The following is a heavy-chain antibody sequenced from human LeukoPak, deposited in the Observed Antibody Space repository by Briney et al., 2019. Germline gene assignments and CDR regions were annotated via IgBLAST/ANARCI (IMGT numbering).Heavy chain of an antibody. CDR3: ARSSGYWYYYYGVDV. Sequence: SETLSLTCAVYGGSFSGYYWSWIRQPPGKGLEWIGYIYYSGSTNYNPSLKSRVTISVDTSKNQFSLKLSSVTAADTAVYYCARSSGYWYYYYGVDVWGQGTTVTVSS. V-gene: IGHV4-59*08. CDR2: IYYSGST. D-gene: IGHD3-22*01. J-gene: IGHJ6*02. CDR1: GGSFSGYY.